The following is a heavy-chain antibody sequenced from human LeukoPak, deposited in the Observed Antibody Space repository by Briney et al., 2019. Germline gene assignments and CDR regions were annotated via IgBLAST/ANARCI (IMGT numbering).Heavy chain of an antibody. CDR3: AREQTDYYYDSSGYYCWFDP. V-gene: IGHV3-21*06. J-gene: IGHJ5*02. D-gene: IGHD3-22*01. CDR1: GFTFSHYN. CDR2: ISSSSNYI. Sequence: GGSLRLSCAASGFTFSHYNINWVRQAPGKGLEWVSFISSSSNYIYYADSVKGRFTISRDNAKNSLFLQMDSLRAEDTAVYYCAREQTDYYYDSSGYYCWFDPWGQGTLVTVSS.